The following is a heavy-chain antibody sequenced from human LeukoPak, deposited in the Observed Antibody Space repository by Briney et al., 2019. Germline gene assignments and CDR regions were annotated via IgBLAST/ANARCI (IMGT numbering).Heavy chain of an antibody. CDR2: ISGSGGST. J-gene: IGHJ3*02. Sequence: PGGSLRLSCAASGFTFSSYAMSWVRQAPGKGLEWVSAISGSGGSTYYADSAKGRFTISRDNSKNTLYLQMNSLRAEDTAVYYCAKGDSSSWYLDAFDIWGQGTMVTVSS. CDR1: GFTFSSYA. V-gene: IGHV3-23*01. CDR3: AKGDSSSWYLDAFDI. D-gene: IGHD6-13*01.